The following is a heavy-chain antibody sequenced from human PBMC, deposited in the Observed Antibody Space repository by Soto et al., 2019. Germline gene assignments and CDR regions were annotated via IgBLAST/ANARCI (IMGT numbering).Heavy chain of an antibody. D-gene: IGHD6-19*01. V-gene: IGHV3-48*01. CDR2: IDSDHAII. J-gene: IGHJ4*02. CDR1: GFTFSLYS. Sequence: GGSLRLSCDASGFTFSLYSMNWVRQAPGKGLEWISYIDSDHAIIHYTDSVKGRFTISRDNAKNSLYLQMNSLRAEDTAVYYCARDSGSGPDYWGQGTLVTVSS. CDR3: ARDSGSGPDY.